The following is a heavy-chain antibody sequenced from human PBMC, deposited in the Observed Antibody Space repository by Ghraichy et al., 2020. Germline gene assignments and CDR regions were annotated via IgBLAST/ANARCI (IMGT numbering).Heavy chain of an antibody. Sequence: ASVKVSCKTSGYTFNSCGVSWVRQAPGQGLEWMGWINVKNGHTNYAQNFQGRVIVTTDLSTSTAYMELSSLRSDDTAMYYCARDCDYRVDHWGQGTLVTVSS. CDR1: GYTFNSCG. V-gene: IGHV1-18*04. D-gene: IGHD3-16*01. CDR3: ARDCDYRVDH. CDR2: INVKNGHT. J-gene: IGHJ4*02.